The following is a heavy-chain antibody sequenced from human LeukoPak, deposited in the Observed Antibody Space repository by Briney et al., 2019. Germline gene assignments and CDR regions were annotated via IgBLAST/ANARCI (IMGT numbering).Heavy chain of an antibody. Sequence: GGSLRLSCAASGFTFNSYEMNWVRQAPGKGLEWVANIKQDGNQNYYVDSVRGRFTISRDNSKNSLYLQMDSLRVDDTAVYYCARDVEMFSTTWSDAFDIWGQGTMVTVSS. CDR1: GFTFNSYE. CDR3: ARDVEMFSTTWSDAFDI. CDR2: IKQDGNQN. J-gene: IGHJ3*02. V-gene: IGHV3-7*01. D-gene: IGHD6-13*01.